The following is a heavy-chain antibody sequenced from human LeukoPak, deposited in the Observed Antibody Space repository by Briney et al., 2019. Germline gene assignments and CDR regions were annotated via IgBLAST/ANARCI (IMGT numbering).Heavy chain of an antibody. CDR2: IIPIFGTA. V-gene: IGHV1-69*13. CDR3: ARSYDSGGGEVAY. J-gene: IGHJ4*02. D-gene: IGHD3-22*01. CDR1: GGSFSSYA. Sequence: SVQVSCKASGGSFSSYAISWLRQAPGQGRAWIGGIIPIFGTANYAQKFRGRVTITADESTSTAYMVLSSLRSEDTAVYYCARSYDSGGGEVAYWGQGTLVTVSS.